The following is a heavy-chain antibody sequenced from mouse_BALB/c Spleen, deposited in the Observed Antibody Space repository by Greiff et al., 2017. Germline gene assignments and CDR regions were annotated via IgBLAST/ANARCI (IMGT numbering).Heavy chain of an antibody. J-gene: IGHJ4*01. Sequence: QVQLQQPGAVLVKPGASVKMSCKASGYTFTSYWMHWVKQRPGQGLEWIGVIDPSDSYTSYNQKFKGKATLTVDTSSSTAYMQLSSLTSEDSAVYYCTRSSYGNYGDYWGQGTSVTVSS. CDR1: GYTFTSYW. V-gene: IGHV1S127*01. CDR2: IDPSDSYT. D-gene: IGHD2-1*01. CDR3: TRSSYGNYGDY.